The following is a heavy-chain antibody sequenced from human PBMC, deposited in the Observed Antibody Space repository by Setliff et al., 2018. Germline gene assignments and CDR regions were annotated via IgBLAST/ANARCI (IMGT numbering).Heavy chain of an antibody. CDR1: GGTFSSYA. Sequence: ASVKVSCKASGGTFSSYAISWVRQAPGQGLEWMGGIIPIFGTANYAQKFQGRVTITADESTSTAYMELSSLRSEDTAVYYCARDGDNYHDSSGYYLNHAFDIWGQGTMVTVSS. CDR2: IIPIFGTA. CDR3: ARDGDNYHDSSGYYLNHAFDI. J-gene: IGHJ3*02. D-gene: IGHD3-22*01. V-gene: IGHV1-69*13.